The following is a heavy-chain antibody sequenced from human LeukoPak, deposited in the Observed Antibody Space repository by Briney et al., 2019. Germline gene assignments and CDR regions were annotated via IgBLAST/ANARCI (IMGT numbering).Heavy chain of an antibody. D-gene: IGHD3-10*01. CDR1: GFTFSSYA. CDR2: ISGSGGST. Sequence: GGSLRLSCAASGFTFSSYAMSWVRQAPGKGLEWVSAISGSGGSTYYADSVKGRFTISRDNSKNTLYLQMNSLRAEDTAVYYCAKPPEHGLGSYFKTDAFDIWGQGTMVTVSS. J-gene: IGHJ3*02. CDR3: AKPPEHGLGSYFKTDAFDI. V-gene: IGHV3-23*01.